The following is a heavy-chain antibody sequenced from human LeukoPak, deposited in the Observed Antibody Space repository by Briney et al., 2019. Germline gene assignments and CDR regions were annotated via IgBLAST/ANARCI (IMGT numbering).Heavy chain of an antibody. Sequence: ASVKVSCKASGYTFTSYAMNWVRQAPGQGLEWMGWINTNTGNPTYAQGFTGRFVFSLDTSVSTAYLQISSLKAEDTAVYYCASHHETYYYYGMDVWGQGTTVTVSS. V-gene: IGHV7-4-1*02. J-gene: IGHJ6*02. CDR1: GYTFTSYA. CDR2: INTNTGNP. CDR3: ASHHETYYYYGMDV.